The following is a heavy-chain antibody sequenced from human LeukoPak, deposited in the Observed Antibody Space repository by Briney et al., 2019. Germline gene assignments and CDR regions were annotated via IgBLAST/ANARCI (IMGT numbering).Heavy chain of an antibody. CDR3: ARASRWLAFDD. CDR1: GFTFSSYG. D-gene: IGHD6-19*01. CDR2: ISYDGSNK. V-gene: IGHV3-30*03. J-gene: IGHJ4*02. Sequence: PGGSLRLSCAASGFTFSSYGMHWVRQAPGKGLEWVAVISYDGSNKYYADSVKDRFTISRDNSKNTLHLQMNSLRAEDTALYYCARASRWLAFDDWGQGALVTVSA.